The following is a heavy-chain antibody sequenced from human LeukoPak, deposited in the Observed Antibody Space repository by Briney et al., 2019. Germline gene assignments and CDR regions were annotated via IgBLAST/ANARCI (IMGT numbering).Heavy chain of an antibody. CDR2: INPSGGST. CDR1: GYTFTSYY. CDR3: ARDPPPNAFDI. V-gene: IGHV1-46*01. Sequence: ASVRVSCKASGYTFTSYYMHWVRQAPGQGLEWMGIINPSGGSTSYAQKFQGRATMTRDTSTSTVYMELSSLRSEDTAVYYCARDPPPNAFDIWGQGTMVTVSS. J-gene: IGHJ3*02.